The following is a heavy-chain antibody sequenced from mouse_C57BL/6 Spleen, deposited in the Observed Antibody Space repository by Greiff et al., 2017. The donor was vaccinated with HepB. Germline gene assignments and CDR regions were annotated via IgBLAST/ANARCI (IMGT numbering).Heavy chain of an antibody. CDR2: IYPGDGDT. D-gene: IGHD3-3*01. V-gene: IGHV1-82*01. CDR1: GYAFSSSW. Sequence: QVQLQQSGPELVKPGASVKISCKASGYAFSSSWMNWVKQRPGKGLEWIGRIYPGDGDTNYNGKFKGKATLTADKSSSTAYMQLSSLTSEDSAVYFCAREGPRDYFDYWGQGTTLTVSS. J-gene: IGHJ2*01. CDR3: AREGPRDYFDY.